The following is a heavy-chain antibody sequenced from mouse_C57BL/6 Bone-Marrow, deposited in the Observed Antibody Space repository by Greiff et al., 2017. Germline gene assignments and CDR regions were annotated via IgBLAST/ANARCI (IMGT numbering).Heavy chain of an antibody. CDR3: ARKGLRSAWFAY. J-gene: IGHJ3*01. Sequence: QVQLQQPGAELVKPGASVKMSCKASGYTFTSYWITWVKQRPGQGLEWIGDIYPGSGSTNYNEKFKSKATLTVDTSSSTAYMQLSSLTSEDTAVYYCARKGLRSAWFAYWGQGTLVTVSA. D-gene: IGHD1-1*01. V-gene: IGHV1-55*01. CDR2: IYPGSGST. CDR1: GYTFTSYW.